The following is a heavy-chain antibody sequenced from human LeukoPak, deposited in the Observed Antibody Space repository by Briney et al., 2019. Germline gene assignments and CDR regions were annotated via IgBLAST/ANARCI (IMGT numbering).Heavy chain of an antibody. CDR1: GFTFSSYW. CDR2: IKQDGDEK. CDR3: ARSSKAESTRYSSGWYSGPPYYYGMDV. Sequence: GRSLRLSCAASGFTFSSYWMSWVRQAPGKGPEWVANIKQDGDEKYYVDSVKGRFTISRDKAKNSLYLQMNSLRAEDTGVYYCARSSKAESTRYSSGWYSGPPYYYGMDVWGQGTTVTVSS. D-gene: IGHD6-19*01. J-gene: IGHJ6*02. V-gene: IGHV3-7*05.